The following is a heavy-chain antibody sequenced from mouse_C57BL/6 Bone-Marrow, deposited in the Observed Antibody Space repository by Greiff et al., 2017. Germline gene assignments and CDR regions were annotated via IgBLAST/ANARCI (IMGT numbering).Heavy chain of an antibody. CDR1: GYTFTSYW. V-gene: IGHV1-59*01. CDR3: AREDYYGSSSHWYFDV. D-gene: IGHD1-1*01. J-gene: IGHJ1*03. CDR2: IDPSDSYT. Sequence: VQLQQSGAELVRPGTSVKLSCKASGYTFTSYWMHWVKPRPGQGLEWIGVIDPSDSYTNYNPKFKGKATLTVDTSSSTAYMQLSSLTSEDSAVYYCAREDYYGSSSHWYFDVGGTGTTVTVSS.